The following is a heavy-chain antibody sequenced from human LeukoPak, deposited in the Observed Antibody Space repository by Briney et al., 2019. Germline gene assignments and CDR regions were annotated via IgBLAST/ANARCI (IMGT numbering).Heavy chain of an antibody. CDR1: GYSFTSYW. Sequence: GESLKISCKGSGYSFTSYWIGWVCQMPGKGLEWMGIIYPGDSDTRYSPPFQGQVTISADKSISTAYLQWSSLKASDTAMYYCARIAAAGTIASWFDPWGQGTLVTVSS. D-gene: IGHD6-13*01. CDR3: ARIAAAGTIASWFDP. V-gene: IGHV5-51*01. J-gene: IGHJ5*02. CDR2: IYPGDSDT.